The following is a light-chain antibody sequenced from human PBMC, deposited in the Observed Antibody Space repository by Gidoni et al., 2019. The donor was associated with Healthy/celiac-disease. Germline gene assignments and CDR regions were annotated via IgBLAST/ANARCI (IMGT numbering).Light chain of an antibody. V-gene: IGLV3-19*01. J-gene: IGLJ3*02. CDR1: SLRSYY. CDR2: GKN. Sequence: LTQDPAVSVALGQTVRITCQGDSLRSYYASWYQQKPGQAPVLVIYGKNNRPSGIPDRFSGSSSGNTASLTITGAQAEDEADYYCNSRDSSGNHWVFGGGTKLTVL. CDR3: NSRDSSGNHWV.